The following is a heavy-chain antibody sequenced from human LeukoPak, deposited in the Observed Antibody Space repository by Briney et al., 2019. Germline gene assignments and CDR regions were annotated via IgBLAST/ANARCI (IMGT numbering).Heavy chain of an antibody. D-gene: IGHD5-24*01. CDR1: GFTVSTNY. J-gene: IGHJ4*02. CDR3: ARGDGYNFWDY. V-gene: IGHV3-53*01. CDR2: FYSGGST. Sequence: GGSLRLSCAASGFTVSTNYMAWVRQAPGKGLEWVSVFYSGGSTYYADSVKGRFTISRDNSKNTVYLQMNSLRAEDTAVYYCARGDGYNFWDYWGQGTLVTVSS.